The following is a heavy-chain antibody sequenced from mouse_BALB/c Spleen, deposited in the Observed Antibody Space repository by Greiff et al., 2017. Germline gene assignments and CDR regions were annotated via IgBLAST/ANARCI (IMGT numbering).Heavy chain of an antibody. V-gene: IGHV3-2*02. J-gene: IGHJ4*01. CDR2: ISYSGST. CDR3: ARFCDYAMDY. CDR1: GYSITSDYA. Sequence: EVKLQESGPGLVKPSQSLSLTCTVTGYSITSDYAWNWIRQFPGNKLEWMGYISYSGSTSYNPSLKSRISITRDTSKNQFFLQLNSVTTEDTATYYCARFCDYAMDYWGQGTSVTVSS.